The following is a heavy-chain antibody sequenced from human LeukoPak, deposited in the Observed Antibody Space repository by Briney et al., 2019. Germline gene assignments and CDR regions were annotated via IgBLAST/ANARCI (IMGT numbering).Heavy chain of an antibody. CDR1: GDSVSSNSAA. D-gene: IGHD6-19*01. CDR3: ARDLEYSSGWYLYYFDY. CDR2: TYYRSKWYN. J-gene: IGHJ4*02. V-gene: IGHV6-1*01. Sequence: SQTHSLTCAISGDSVSSNSAAWNWIRQSPSRGLEWLGRTYYRSKWYNDYAVSVKSRITINPDTSKNQFSLQLNSVTPEDTAVYYCARDLEYSSGWYLYYFDYWGQGTLVTVSS.